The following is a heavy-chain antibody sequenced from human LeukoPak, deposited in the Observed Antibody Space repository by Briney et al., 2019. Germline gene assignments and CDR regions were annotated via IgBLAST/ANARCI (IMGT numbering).Heavy chain of an antibody. D-gene: IGHD6-13*01. Sequence: PSQTLSLTCTVSGGSISSGSYYWSWIRQPAGKGLEWIGRIYTSGSTNYNPSLKSRVTISVDTSKNQFSLKLSSVTAADTAVYYCARAPSQQLYDYWGQGTLVTVPS. CDR3: ARAPSQQLYDY. CDR1: GGSISSGSYY. J-gene: IGHJ4*02. CDR2: IYTSGST. V-gene: IGHV4-61*02.